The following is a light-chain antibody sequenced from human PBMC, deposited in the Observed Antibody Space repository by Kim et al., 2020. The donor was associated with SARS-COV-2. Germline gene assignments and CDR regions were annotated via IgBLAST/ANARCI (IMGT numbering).Light chain of an antibody. CDR1: SGHSSYA. Sequence: ASVKLTCTLSSGHSSYAIAWHQQQPEKGPRYLMKLNSDGSHSKGDGIPDRFSGSSSGAERYLTISSLRSEDEADYYCQTWGTGIRVFGGGTQLTVL. CDR2: LNSDGSH. V-gene: IGLV4-69*01. CDR3: QTWGTGIRV. J-gene: IGLJ2*01.